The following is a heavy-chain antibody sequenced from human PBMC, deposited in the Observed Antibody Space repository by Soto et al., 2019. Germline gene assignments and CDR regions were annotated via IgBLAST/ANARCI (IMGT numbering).Heavy chain of an antibody. D-gene: IGHD3-3*01. CDR2: IYYSGST. CDR3: ARDRARITIFGVVRYNWFDP. Sequence: SETLSLTCTFSGCSISSGGYYLSWIRQHPGKGLEWIGYIYYSGSTYYNPSLKSRVTISVDTSKNQFSLKLSSVTAADTAVYYCARDRARITIFGVVRYNWFDPWGQGTLVTVSS. J-gene: IGHJ5*02. V-gene: IGHV4-31*03. CDR1: GCSISSGGYY.